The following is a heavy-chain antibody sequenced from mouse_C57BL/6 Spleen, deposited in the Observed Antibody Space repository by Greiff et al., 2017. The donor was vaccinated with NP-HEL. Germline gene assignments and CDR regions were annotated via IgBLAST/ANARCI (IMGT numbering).Heavy chain of an antibody. Sequence: VQLQQSGPELVKPGASVKISCKASGYAFSSSWMNWVKQRPGKGLEWIGRIYPGDGGTNYNGKFKGKATLTADKSSSTAYMQLSSLTSEDSAVDYYARREDDYGFAYWGQGTLVTVSA. CDR1: GYAFSSSW. J-gene: IGHJ3*01. D-gene: IGHD2-4*01. CDR3: ARREDDYGFAY. CDR2: IYPGDGGT. V-gene: IGHV1-82*01.